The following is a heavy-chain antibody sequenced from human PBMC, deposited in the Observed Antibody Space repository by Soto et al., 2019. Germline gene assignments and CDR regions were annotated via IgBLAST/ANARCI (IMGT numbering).Heavy chain of an antibody. Sequence: QVQLVQSGAEVKKPGSSVKVSCKLSGGTLTRFAISWVRQAPGQGLEWMGGIIPLFSKSIHSKNFQGRVTIIADESTSTAYMELSSLRPEDTAMYYCATGGLGGGGYFYYGMDVWGQGTTVTVSS. CDR3: ATGGLGGGGYFYYGMDV. CDR2: IIPLFSKS. J-gene: IGHJ6*02. V-gene: IGHV1-69*01. D-gene: IGHD3-16*01. CDR1: GGTLTRFA.